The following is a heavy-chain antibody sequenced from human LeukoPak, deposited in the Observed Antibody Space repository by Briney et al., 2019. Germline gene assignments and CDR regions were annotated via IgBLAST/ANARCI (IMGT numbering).Heavy chain of an antibody. CDR3: ARDRYSSGWYGDFDC. V-gene: IGHV3-30-3*01. Sequence: GGSLRLSCAASGFTFNSYAMHWVRQAPGKGLEWVAVISSDGSNNYYADSVKGRFIISRDNSKNTLYLQVNSLRAEDTAVYYCARDRYSSGWYGDFDCWGQGTLVTVSS. D-gene: IGHD6-19*01. CDR1: GFTFNSYA. J-gene: IGHJ4*02. CDR2: ISSDGSNN.